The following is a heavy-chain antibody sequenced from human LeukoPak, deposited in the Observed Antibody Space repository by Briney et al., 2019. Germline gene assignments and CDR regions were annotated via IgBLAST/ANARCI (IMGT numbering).Heavy chain of an antibody. CDR1: GYTFTSYG. V-gene: IGHV1-18*01. Sequence: GASVKVSCKASGYTFTSYGISWVRQAPGQGREWRGWISAYNGNTNYAQKLQGRVTMTTDTSTSTAYMALRSLRSDDTAVYYCARAYGLWFGELLDLWGQGTLVTVSS. J-gene: IGHJ5*02. D-gene: IGHD3-10*01. CDR3: ARAYGLWFGELLDL. CDR2: ISAYNGNT.